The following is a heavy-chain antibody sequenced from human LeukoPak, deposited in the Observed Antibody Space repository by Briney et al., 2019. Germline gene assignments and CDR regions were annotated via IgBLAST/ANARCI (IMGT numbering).Heavy chain of an antibody. Sequence: ASVKVSCKASGYSLTSYAISWVRQAPGQRPEWMGWISGYNGKTNYVQKLQGRVTMTTDTSTSTAYMELRSLRSDDTAVYYCAVGYSGSFYELGSFDYWGQGTLVTVSS. CDR1: GYSLTSYA. J-gene: IGHJ4*02. V-gene: IGHV1-18*01. CDR3: AVGYSGSFYELGSFDY. CDR2: ISGYNGKT. D-gene: IGHD1-26*01.